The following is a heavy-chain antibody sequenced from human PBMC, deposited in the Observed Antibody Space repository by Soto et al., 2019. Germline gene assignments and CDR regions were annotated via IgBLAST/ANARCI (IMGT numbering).Heavy chain of an antibody. CDR2: FDPEDGET. Sequence: ASVKVSCKVSGYTLTELSMHWVRHAPGKGLEWMGGFDPEDGETIYAQKFQGRVTMTEDTSTDTAYMELSSLRSEDTAVYYCVTYAISSGWSNPLVSPYYFDYWGQGTLVTVSS. J-gene: IGHJ4*02. D-gene: IGHD6-19*01. CDR3: VTYAISSGWSNPLVSPYYFDY. V-gene: IGHV1-24*01. CDR1: GYTLTELS.